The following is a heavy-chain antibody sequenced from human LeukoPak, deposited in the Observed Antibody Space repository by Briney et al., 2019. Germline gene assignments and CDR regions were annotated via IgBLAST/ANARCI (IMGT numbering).Heavy chain of an antibody. CDR1: GYTFTSYD. D-gene: IGHD6-19*01. J-gene: IGHJ5*02. Sequence: GASVKVSCKASGYTFTSYDINWVRQATGQGLEWMGWMNPNSGNTGYAQKFQGRVTMTRNTSISTAYMELSSLGSEDTAVYYCARERARPLAGHWFDPWGQGTLVIVSS. CDR3: ARERARPLAGHWFDP. V-gene: IGHV1-8*01. CDR2: MNPNSGNT.